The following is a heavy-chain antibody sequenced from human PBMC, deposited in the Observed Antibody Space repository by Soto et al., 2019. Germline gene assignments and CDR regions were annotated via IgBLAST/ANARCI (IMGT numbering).Heavy chain of an antibody. CDR3: AKQQLVRYFNY. J-gene: IGHJ4*02. CDR1: GFTFSNYA. D-gene: IGHD6-13*01. V-gene: IGHV3-23*01. Sequence: SLRLSCAASGFTFSNYAMSWVRQAPGKGLEWVSAISGSGDSTYYADSVKGRFTISRDSSKNTLYLQMNSLRAEDTAVYYCAKQQLVRYFNYWGQGTLVTVSS. CDR2: ISGSGDST.